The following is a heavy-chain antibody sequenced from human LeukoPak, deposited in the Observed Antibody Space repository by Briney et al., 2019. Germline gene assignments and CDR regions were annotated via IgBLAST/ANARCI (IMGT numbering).Heavy chain of an antibody. J-gene: IGHJ4*02. CDR2: INHSGST. CDR1: GGSFSGYY. Sequence: PSETLSLTCAVYGGSFSGYYWSWIRQPPGKGLEWIGEINHSGSTNYNPSLKSRVTISVDTSKNQFSLELSSVTAADTAVYYCARPRVRAYFDYWGQGTLVTVSS. CDR3: ARPRVRAYFDY. V-gene: IGHV4-34*01.